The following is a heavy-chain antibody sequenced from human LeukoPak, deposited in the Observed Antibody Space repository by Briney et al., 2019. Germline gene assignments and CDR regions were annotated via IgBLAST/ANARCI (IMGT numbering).Heavy chain of an antibody. Sequence: SETLSLTCTVSGGSISTIGHYWSWIRQPPGKGLEWIGEINHSGSTNYNPSLKSRVTISVDTSKNQFSLKLSSVTAADTAVYYCARGRRGWLQLRAAFDIWGQGTMVTVSS. CDR2: INHSGST. V-gene: IGHV4-34*01. CDR3: ARGRRGWLQLRAAFDI. D-gene: IGHD5-24*01. CDR1: GGSISTIGHY. J-gene: IGHJ3*02.